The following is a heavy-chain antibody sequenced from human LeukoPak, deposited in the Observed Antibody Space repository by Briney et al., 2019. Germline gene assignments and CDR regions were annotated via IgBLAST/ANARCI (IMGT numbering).Heavy chain of an antibody. Sequence: SETLSLTCIVSGDSFNSGYWSWLRQPPGKGLEWIGFFHYSGSTNYNPSLTSRVTISKDTSKNLFSLRLTSVTAADTAVYYCARDKLRPDWDYYGMDVWGQGTTVTVSS. CDR3: ARDKLRPDWDYYGMDV. CDR1: GDSFNSGY. J-gene: IGHJ6*02. D-gene: IGHD3/OR15-3a*01. CDR2: FHYSGST. V-gene: IGHV4-59*01.